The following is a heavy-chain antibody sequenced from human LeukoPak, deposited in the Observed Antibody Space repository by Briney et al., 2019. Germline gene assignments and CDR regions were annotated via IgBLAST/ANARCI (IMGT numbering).Heavy chain of an antibody. CDR1: GFTFSSYS. Sequence: GGPLRLSCAASGFTFSSYSMNWVRQAPGKGLEWVSSISSSSSYIYYADSVKGRFTISRDNAKNSLYLQMNSLRAEDTAVYYCAQGIAVAGIAFDIWGQGTMVTVSS. J-gene: IGHJ3*02. CDR3: AQGIAVAGIAFDI. D-gene: IGHD6-19*01. V-gene: IGHV3-21*01. CDR2: ISSSSSYI.